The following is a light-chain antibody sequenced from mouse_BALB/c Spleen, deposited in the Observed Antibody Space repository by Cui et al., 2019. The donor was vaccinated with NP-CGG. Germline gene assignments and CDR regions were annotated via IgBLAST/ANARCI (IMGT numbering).Light chain of an antibody. V-gene: IGLV1*01. CDR3: ALWYSNHWV. J-gene: IGLJ1*01. CDR2: GTN. Sequence: HAVVTQESALTTSPGETAILTCRSSTGAVTTSNYANWVQEKPDHLFTGLIGGTNNRAPGVPARFSGSLIGDKAALTITGAQTEDEAIYFCALWYSNHWVFGGGTKLTVL. CDR1: TGAVTTSNY.